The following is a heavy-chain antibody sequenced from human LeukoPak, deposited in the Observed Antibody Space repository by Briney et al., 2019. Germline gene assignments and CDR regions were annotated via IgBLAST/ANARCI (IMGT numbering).Heavy chain of an antibody. Sequence: GGSLRLSCAASGFTFSSYSMNWVRQAPGKGLEWVSYIRSSSSTIYYADSVKGRFTISRDNAKNSLYLQMNSLRAEDTAVYYCARAAYCTNGVCPNWFDPWGQGTLVTVSS. V-gene: IGHV3-48*01. D-gene: IGHD2-8*01. J-gene: IGHJ5*02. CDR2: IRSSSSTI. CDR3: ARAAYCTNGVCPNWFDP. CDR1: GFTFSSYS.